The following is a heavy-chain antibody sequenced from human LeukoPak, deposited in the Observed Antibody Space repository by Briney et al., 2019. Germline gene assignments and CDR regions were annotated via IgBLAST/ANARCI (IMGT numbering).Heavy chain of an antibody. CDR3: ASERPSSSWYDF. V-gene: IGHV3-9*01. CDR2: ISWNSGSI. D-gene: IGHD6-13*01. Sequence: GGSLRLSCAASGFTFDDYAMHWVRQAPGKGLEWVSGISWNSGSIGYADSVKGRFTISRDNAKNSLYLQMDSLRAEDTALYYCASERPSSSWYDFWGQGTLVTVSS. J-gene: IGHJ5*01. CDR1: GFTFDDYA.